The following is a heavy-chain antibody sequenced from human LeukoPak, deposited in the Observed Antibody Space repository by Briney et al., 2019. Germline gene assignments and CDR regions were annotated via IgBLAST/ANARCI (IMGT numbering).Heavy chain of an antibody. V-gene: IGHV3-49*03. Sequence: GGSLRPSCTASGFTFGDYAMSWFRQAPGKGLEWVGFIRSKAYGGTTEYAASVKGRFTISRDDSKSIAYLQMNSLKTEDTAVYYYTRDEGPYYDILTGYPQGFDPWGQGTLVTVSS. CDR3: TRDEGPYYDILTGYPQGFDP. CDR2: IRSKAYGGTT. CDR1: GFTFGDYA. J-gene: IGHJ5*02. D-gene: IGHD3-9*01.